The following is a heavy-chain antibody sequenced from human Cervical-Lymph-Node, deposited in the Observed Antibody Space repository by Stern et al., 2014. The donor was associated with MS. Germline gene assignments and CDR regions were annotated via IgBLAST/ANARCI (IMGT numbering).Heavy chain of an antibody. CDR2: ISATSSYI. Sequence: EEQMVESGGGLVKPGGSLRISCGASGFSLSDYGMNWVRQAPGKGLGGVSYISATSSYIYYADSGRGRLTISRDNAKNSFYLQMNSLRAEDTAMYYCARGGDYYVDSAHWGQGAPVTVSS. CDR1: GFSLSDYG. V-gene: IGHV3-21*01. CDR3: ARGGDYYVDSAH. D-gene: IGHD3-10*02. J-gene: IGHJ4*02.